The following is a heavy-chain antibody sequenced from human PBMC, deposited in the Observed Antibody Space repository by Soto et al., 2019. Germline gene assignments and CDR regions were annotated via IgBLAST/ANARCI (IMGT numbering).Heavy chain of an antibody. CDR2: ISSSSSTI. J-gene: IGHJ5*02. CDR1: GFTFSSYS. Sequence: EVPLVEPGGGLVQPWGSLRLSCAASGFTFSSYSMNWVRHAPGKGLEWVSYISSSSSTIYYADSVKGRFTISRDNDKNSLYLQMNSLRAEDTAVYYCARDGLTPNQIAARTRWFDPWGQGTLVTVSS. V-gene: IGHV3-48*01. D-gene: IGHD6-13*01. CDR3: ARDGLTPNQIAARTRWFDP.